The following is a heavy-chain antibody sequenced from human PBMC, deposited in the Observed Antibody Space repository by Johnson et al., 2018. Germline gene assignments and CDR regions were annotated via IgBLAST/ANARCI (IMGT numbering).Heavy chain of an antibody. D-gene: IGHD6-19*01. CDR3: EKDKFMAVAGSGSFDI. V-gene: IGHV3-30*18. Sequence: QVQLVESGGGVVHPGRSLRLSCAASGFSFSTYGMHWVRQAPGKGLEWVSIISYDGSNKYYADYVKGRFTISRDNSKDTLYLQMNSLRPEDTAVYYCEKDKFMAVAGSGSFDIWGQGTMVTVSS. J-gene: IGHJ3*02. CDR2: ISYDGSNK. CDR1: GFSFSTYG.